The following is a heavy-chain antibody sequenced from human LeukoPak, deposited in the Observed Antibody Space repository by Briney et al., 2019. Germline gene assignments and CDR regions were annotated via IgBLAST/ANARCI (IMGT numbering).Heavy chain of an antibody. J-gene: IGHJ6*02. D-gene: IGHD3-9*01. CDR2: ISWNSGSI. V-gene: IGHV3-9*01. CDR1: GFTVDDYA. Sequence: GGSLRLSCAASGFTVDDYAMHWVRQAPGKGLEWDSGISWNSGSIGYADSVKGRFTISRDNAKNSLYLQMNSLRAEDTALYYCAKAFRGLLVDNYYYGMDVWGQGTTVTVSS. CDR3: AKAFRGLLVDNYYYGMDV.